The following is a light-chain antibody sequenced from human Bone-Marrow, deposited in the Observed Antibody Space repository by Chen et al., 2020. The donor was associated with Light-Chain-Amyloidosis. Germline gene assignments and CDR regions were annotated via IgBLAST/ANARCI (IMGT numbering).Light chain of an antibody. V-gene: IGKV1-12*01. CDR3: QQANSLPYT. Sequence: DIQMTQSPSSVSASVGDRVTILCRASQTVSIWVTWYQQKPGQAPKVLIHGASTWQTGVPPRFSGSGSGTEFTLTISRLQPEDFATYYCQQANSLPYTFGQGTRLEV. CDR2: GAS. J-gene: IGKJ2*01. CDR1: QTVSIW.